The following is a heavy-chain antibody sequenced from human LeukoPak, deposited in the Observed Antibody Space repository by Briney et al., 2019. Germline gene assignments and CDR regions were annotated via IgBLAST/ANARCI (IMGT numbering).Heavy chain of an antibody. CDR1: GFTFSSYS. Sequence: PGGSLRLSCAASGFTFSSYSMNWVRQAPGKGLEWVSSISSSSSYIYYADSVKGRFTISRDNAKNSLYLQMNSLRAEDTAVYYCARLRGNGNYYGSGRRVDPWGQGTLVTVSS. D-gene: IGHD3-10*01. J-gene: IGHJ5*02. CDR3: ARLRGNGNYYGSGRRVDP. CDR2: ISSSSSYI. V-gene: IGHV3-21*01.